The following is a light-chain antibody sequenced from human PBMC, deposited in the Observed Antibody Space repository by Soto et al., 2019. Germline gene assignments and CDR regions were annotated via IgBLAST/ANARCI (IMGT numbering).Light chain of an antibody. CDR3: CSYAGSGTYVV. Sequence: QSVLTQPASVSGSPGQSITISCTGTSSDVGNYNLVSWYQHHPGKAPKLMVYEGSKRPSGVSNRFSGSKSGNTASLTISGLQAEDEADYYCCSYAGSGTYVVFGGGTKLTVL. V-gene: IGLV2-23*01. CDR1: SSDVGNYNL. CDR2: EGS. J-gene: IGLJ2*01.